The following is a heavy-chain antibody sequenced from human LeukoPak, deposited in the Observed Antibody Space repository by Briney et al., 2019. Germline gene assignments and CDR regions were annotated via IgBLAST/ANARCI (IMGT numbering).Heavy chain of an antibody. V-gene: IGHV3-23*01. CDR3: AKRRYDSSGHFDS. CDR2: ISGSGSYT. J-gene: IGHJ4*02. D-gene: IGHD3-22*01. CDR1: GFTFSNYN. Sequence: GSLRLSCAASGFTFSNYNMNWVRPAPGKGLEWVSAISGSGSYTDYADSVKGRFTISKDNSKNTLYMRMSSLRAEDTAVYYCAKRRYDSSGHFDSWGQGTLVTVSS.